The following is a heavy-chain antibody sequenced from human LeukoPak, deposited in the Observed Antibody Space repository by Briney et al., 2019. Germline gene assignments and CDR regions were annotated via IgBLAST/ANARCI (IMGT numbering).Heavy chain of an antibody. D-gene: IGHD3-9*01. Sequence: PSQTLSLTCAVSGGSISSGGYSWSWIRQPPGKGLEWIGYIYHSGSTYYNPSLKSRVTISVDRSKNQFSLKLSSVTAADTAVYYCARYAYDILTGYVNWYFDLWGRGTLVTVSS. CDR3: ARYAYDILTGYVNWYFDL. V-gene: IGHV4-30-2*01. CDR2: IYHSGST. CDR1: GGSISSGGYS. J-gene: IGHJ2*01.